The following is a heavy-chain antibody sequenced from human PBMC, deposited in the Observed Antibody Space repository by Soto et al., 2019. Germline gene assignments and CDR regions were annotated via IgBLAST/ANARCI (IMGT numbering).Heavy chain of an antibody. CDR1: GFSLSTSGMG. CDR2: IYWGDNK. J-gene: IGHJ4*02. CDR3: AHSIRGWYEPFDY. V-gene: IGHV2-5*02. D-gene: IGHD6-19*01. Sequence: QITLKESGPTLVKPTQTLTLICTFSGFSLSTSGMGVGWIRQPRGKGLEWLALIYWGDNKYYSPSLKSRLTITKDTSKNRVVLTVTNMDPVDTATYYCAHSIRGWYEPFDYWAQGTLVTVSS.